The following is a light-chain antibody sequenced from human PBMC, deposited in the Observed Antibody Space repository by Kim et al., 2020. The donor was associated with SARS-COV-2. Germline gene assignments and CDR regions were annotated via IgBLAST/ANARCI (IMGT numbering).Light chain of an antibody. CDR2: DAS. J-gene: IGKJ4*01. CDR1: HNIDTY. Sequence: PGERATLACRASHNIDTYLAWYQQRPGQAPRLLVYDASNRATGVPDRFSGSGSGTDFTLTISSLEPEDFSLYYCQQRNSWPPAVTSGGGTKVDIK. V-gene: IGKV3-11*01. CDR3: QQRNSWPPAVT.